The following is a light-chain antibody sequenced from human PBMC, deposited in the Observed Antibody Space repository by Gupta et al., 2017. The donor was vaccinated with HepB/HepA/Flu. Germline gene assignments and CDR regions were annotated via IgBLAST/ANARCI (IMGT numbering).Light chain of an antibody. V-gene: IGKV2-24*01. J-gene: IGKJ2*01. CDR1: QSLVHIDGNTY. Sequence: DIVMTQTPLSSPVILGQPASISCRSNQSLVHIDGNTYLSWLQQRPGQPPRLLINKVSNRCSGVPDRFSGSGAGTDFTLKITRVETEDVGLYYCRQTKQFPYTFGQGTKMEIK. CDR3: RQTKQFPYT. CDR2: KVS.